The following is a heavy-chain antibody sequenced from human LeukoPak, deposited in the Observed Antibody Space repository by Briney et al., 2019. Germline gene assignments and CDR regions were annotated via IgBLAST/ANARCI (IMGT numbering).Heavy chain of an antibody. CDR3: ARDYYDSSGYEYYYYGMDV. CDR2: ISSDGSST. Sequence: PGGSLRLSCAASGFTFSSNWMYWVRQAPGKGLVWVSYISSDGSSTNYADSVKGRFTISRDNAKNTLYVQMNSLRAEDTAVYYCARDYYDSSGYEYYYYGMDVWGQGTTVTVSS. D-gene: IGHD3-22*01. CDR1: GFTFSSNW. V-gene: IGHV3-74*01. J-gene: IGHJ6*02.